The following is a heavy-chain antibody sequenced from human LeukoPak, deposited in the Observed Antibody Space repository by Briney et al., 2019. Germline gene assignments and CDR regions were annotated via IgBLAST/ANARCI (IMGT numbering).Heavy chain of an antibody. V-gene: IGHV3-23*01. D-gene: IGHD3-10*02. CDR1: GFTFSTYA. CDR3: AELGITMIGGV. Sequence: GGSLRLSCAASGFTFSTYAMSWVRQVPGKGLEWVSAIVGSGGSTFYADSVKGRFTISRDNAKNSLYLQMNSLRAEDTAVYYCAELGITMIGGVWGKGTTVTISS. J-gene: IGHJ6*04. CDR2: IVGSGGST.